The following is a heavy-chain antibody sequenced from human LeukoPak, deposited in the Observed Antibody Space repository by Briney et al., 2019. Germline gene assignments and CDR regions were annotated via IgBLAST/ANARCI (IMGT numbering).Heavy chain of an antibody. D-gene: IGHD3-10*01. CDR2: VTYAGSNQ. Sequence: GGSLRLSCAASGFTFNNYAMHWVRQAPGKGLEWLAVVTYAGSNQYYADSVKGRFTISRDNSKKTLYLEMNSLRAEDTAVYYCARGRSITLLRGVAMSDGFDIWGQGTMVAVSS. J-gene: IGHJ3*02. CDR1: GFTFNNYA. CDR3: ARGRSITLLRGVAMSDGFDI. V-gene: IGHV3-30-3*01.